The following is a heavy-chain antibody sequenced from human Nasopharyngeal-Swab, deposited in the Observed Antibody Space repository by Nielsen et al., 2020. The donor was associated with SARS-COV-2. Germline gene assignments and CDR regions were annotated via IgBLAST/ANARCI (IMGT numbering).Heavy chain of an antibody. V-gene: IGHV3-30-3*01. D-gene: IGHD4-23*01. CDR3: ARDDTVVSPWSYYYYGMDV. CDR1: GFTFSSYA. CDR2: ISYDGSNK. Sequence: GESLKIFCAASGFTFSSYAMHWVRQAPGKGLEWVAVISYDGSNKYYADSVKGRFTISRDNSKNTLYLQMNSLRAEDTAVYYCARDDTVVSPWSYYYYGMDVWGQWTTVTVSS. J-gene: IGHJ6*02.